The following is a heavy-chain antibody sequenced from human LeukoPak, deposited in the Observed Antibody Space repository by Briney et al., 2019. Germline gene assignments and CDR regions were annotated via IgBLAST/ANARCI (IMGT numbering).Heavy chain of an antibody. CDR1: GFTFSSYG. D-gene: IGHD6-6*01. V-gene: IGHV3-33*01. J-gene: IGHJ4*02. CDR2: IWYDGSNK. CDR3: TTEGSSSRIFGY. Sequence: PGRSLRLSCAASGFTFSSYGMHWVRQAPGKGLEWVAVIWYDGSNKYYADSVKGRFTISRDNSKNTLYLQMNSLRAEDTAVYYCTTEGSSSRIFGYWGQGTLVTVSS.